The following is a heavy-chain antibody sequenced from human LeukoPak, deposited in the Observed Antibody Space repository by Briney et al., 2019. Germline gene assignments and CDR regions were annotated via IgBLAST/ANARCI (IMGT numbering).Heavy chain of an antibody. V-gene: IGHV1-69*01. CDR1: GGTFSSYA. J-gene: IGHJ4*02. CDR3: PRVVYYDFWSGYYTDPHFDY. D-gene: IGHD3-3*01. CDR2: IIPIFGTA. Sequence: ASVKVSCKASGGTFSSYAISWVRQAPGQGLEWMGGIIPIFGTANYAQKFQGRVTITADESTSTAYMELSSLRSEDTAVYYCPRVVYYDFWSGYYTDPHFDYWSQGTLVTVSS.